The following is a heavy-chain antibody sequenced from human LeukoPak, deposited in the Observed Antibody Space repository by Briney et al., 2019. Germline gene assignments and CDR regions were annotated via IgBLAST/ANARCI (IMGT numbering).Heavy chain of an antibody. D-gene: IGHD3-10*01. CDR2: IYYSGST. Sequence: PSETLSLTCTVSGGSISSSSYYWGWIRQPPGKGLECIGSIYYSGSTYYNPSLKSRVTISVDTSKNQFSLKLSSVTAADTAVYYCARLPPITMVRGPPRARRFDPWGQGTLVTVSS. J-gene: IGHJ5*02. CDR1: GGSISSSSYY. V-gene: IGHV4-39*01. CDR3: ARLPPITMVRGPPRARRFDP.